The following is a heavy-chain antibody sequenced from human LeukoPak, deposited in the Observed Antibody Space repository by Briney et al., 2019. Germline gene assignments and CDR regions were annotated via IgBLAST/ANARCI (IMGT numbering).Heavy chain of an antibody. Sequence: GGSLRLSCAASGFTFSDYYMSWIRQAPGKGLEWVSYISSSGSTIYYADSVKGRFTISRDNAKNTVYLQMNSLRADDTAIYYCAKGRGVGATYYGPDYWGQGTLVTVSS. D-gene: IGHD1-26*01. CDR2: ISSSGSTI. J-gene: IGHJ4*02. V-gene: IGHV3-11*01. CDR3: AKGRGVGATYYGPDY. CDR1: GFTFSDYY.